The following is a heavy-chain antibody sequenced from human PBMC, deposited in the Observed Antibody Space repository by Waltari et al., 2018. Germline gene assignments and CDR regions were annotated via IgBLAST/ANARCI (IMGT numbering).Heavy chain of an antibody. CDR3: ARRSRGYSGSYGYYFDY. CDR1: GGTFSSYA. D-gene: IGHD1-26*01. J-gene: IGHJ4*02. CDR2: IIPIFGTA. V-gene: IGHV1-69*13. Sequence: QVQLVQSGAEVKKPGSSVKVSCKASGGTFSSYAISWVRQAPGQGLEWMGGIIPIFGTANYAQKFQGRGTITADESTSTAYMELSSLRSEDTAVYYCARRSRGYSGSYGYYFDYWGQGTLVTVSS.